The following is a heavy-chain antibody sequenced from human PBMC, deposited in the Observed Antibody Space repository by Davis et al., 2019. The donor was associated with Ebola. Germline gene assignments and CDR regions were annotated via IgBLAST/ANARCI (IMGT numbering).Heavy chain of an antibody. CDR3: ARKYYDFWSGYV. CDR1: GGSFSGYY. J-gene: IGHJ6*02. D-gene: IGHD3-3*01. Sequence: MPSETLSLTCAVYGGSFSGYYWSWIRQPPGKGLEWIGEINHSGSTNYNPSLKSRVTISVVTSKNQFSLKLSSVTAADTAVYYCARKYYDFWSGYVWGQGTTVTVSS. V-gene: IGHV4-34*01. CDR2: INHSGST.